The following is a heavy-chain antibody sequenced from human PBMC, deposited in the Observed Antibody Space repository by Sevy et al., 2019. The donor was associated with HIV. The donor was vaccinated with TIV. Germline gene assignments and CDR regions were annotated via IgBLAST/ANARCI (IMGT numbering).Heavy chain of an antibody. D-gene: IGHD6-19*01. Sequence: GGSLRLSCAASGFTFSSYSMNWVRQAPGKGLEWVSSISSSSSYIYYADSVKGRFTISRDNAKNSLYLQMNGLRAEDTAVYYCARDRGIAVATDAFDIWGQGTMVTVSS. J-gene: IGHJ3*02. V-gene: IGHV3-21*01. CDR3: ARDRGIAVATDAFDI. CDR2: ISSSSSYI. CDR1: GFTFSSYS.